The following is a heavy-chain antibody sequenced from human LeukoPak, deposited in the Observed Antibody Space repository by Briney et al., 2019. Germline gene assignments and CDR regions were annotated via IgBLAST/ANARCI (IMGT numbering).Heavy chain of an antibody. D-gene: IGHD3-3*02. Sequence: MGIIYPGDSDTRYSPSFQGQVTISADQSISTAYLQWSSLKASDTAMYYCARTSSNSFDYWGQGTLVTVSS. CDR3: ARTSSNSFDY. J-gene: IGHJ4*02. V-gene: IGHV5-51*01. CDR2: IYPGDSDT.